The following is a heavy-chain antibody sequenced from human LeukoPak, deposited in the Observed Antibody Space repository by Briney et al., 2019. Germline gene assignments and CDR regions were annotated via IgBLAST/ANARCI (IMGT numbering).Heavy chain of an antibody. J-gene: IGHJ6*02. Sequence: SETLSLTCAVYGGSFSGYYWSWIRQPPGKGLEWIGEINHSGSTNYNPSLKSRVTISVDTSKNQFSLKLSPVTAADTAVYYCARGNGSSGVVIAYYYGMDVWGQGTTVTVSS. CDR2: INHSGST. CDR1: GGSFSGYY. V-gene: IGHV4-34*01. CDR3: ARGNGSSGVVIAYYYGMDV. D-gene: IGHD3-3*01.